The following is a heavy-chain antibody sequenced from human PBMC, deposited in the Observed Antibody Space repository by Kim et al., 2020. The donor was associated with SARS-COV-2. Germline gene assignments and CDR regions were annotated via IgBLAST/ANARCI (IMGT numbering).Heavy chain of an antibody. J-gene: IGHJ6*02. CDR3: ARDYYDSSGYLKNPYYYYYGMDV. D-gene: IGHD3-22*01. V-gene: IGHV3-48*04. Sequence: GGSLRLSCAASGFTFSSYSMNWVRQAPGKGLEWVSYISSSSSTIYYADSVKGRFTISRDNAKNSLYLQMNSLRAEDTAVYYCARDYYDSSGYLKNPYYYYYGMDVWGQGTTVTVSS. CDR2: ISSSSSTI. CDR1: GFTFSSYS.